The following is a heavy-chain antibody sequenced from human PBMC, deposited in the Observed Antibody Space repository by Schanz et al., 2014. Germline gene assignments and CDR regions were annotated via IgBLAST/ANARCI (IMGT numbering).Heavy chain of an antibody. D-gene: IGHD5-12*01. V-gene: IGHV3-30*02. CDR1: GFTVSSNH. CDR3: ASPSGYSDYGTYFDF. CDR2: IWYDGSNK. J-gene: IGHJ4*02. Sequence: VQLVESGGGLVQPGGSLRLSCAVSGFTVSSNHMSWVRQAPGKGLEWVAFIWYDGSNKYYADSVKGRFTISRDNSRNTLYLQMNSLRTEDTAVYYCASPSGYSDYGTYFDFWGQGTLVTVSS.